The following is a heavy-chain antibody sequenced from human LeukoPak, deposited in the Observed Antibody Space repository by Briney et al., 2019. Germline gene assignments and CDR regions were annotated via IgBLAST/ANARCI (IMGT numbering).Heavy chain of an antibody. J-gene: IGHJ6*02. CDR3: ARFETYGLEV. CDR1: GYSFSSYW. CDR2: IYPGDSDT. D-gene: IGHD3-9*01. Sequence: GESLKISCKGSGYSFSSYWIAWVRQTPGKGLEWMGIIYPGDSDTRYSPSLQGQVTVSADKSIGTAYLQWSSLRASDTAMYYRARFETYGLEVGGQGTTVTVPS. V-gene: IGHV5-51*01.